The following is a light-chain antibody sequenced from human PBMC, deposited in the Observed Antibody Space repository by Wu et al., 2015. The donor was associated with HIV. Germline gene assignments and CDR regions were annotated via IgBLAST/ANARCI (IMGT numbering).Light chain of an antibody. CDR3: QQYDTYPLA. Sequence: AIRMTQSPSSLSASTGDRVTITCRASQGISSYLAWYQQKPGKAPKLLIYAASTLQSGVPSRFSGSGSGTDFTLTISCLQSEDFANYYCQQYDTYPLAFGGGTKVEIK. V-gene: IGKV1-8*01. CDR2: AAS. CDR1: QGISSY. J-gene: IGKJ4*01.